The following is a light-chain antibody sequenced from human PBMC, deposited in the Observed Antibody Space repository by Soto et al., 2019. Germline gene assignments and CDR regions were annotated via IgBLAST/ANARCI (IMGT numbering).Light chain of an antibody. CDR2: SGD. V-gene: IGKV3-15*01. J-gene: IGKJ1*01. CDR1: QSVSSS. Sequence: EVVMTQSPDTLSLSPGETATLSCRASQSVSSSVAWYQHKPGQSPRLVVYSGDKRAPGIPPRFSGSGSGTDFTLTISSLESDDFAIYYCQQRYSWLRAFGPGTKVDIK. CDR3: QQRYSWLRA.